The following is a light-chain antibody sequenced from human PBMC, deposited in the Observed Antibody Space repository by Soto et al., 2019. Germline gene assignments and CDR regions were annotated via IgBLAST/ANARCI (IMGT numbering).Light chain of an antibody. J-gene: IGKJ1*01. CDR3: QEYNDWPRGT. CDR2: KAS. Sequence: QLTQSPSILSASVGDRVPLTCRASQSIGSWVAWYQQKPGRAPNLLIHKASHLESGVPSRFSGSGSGTEFTLTISSLQPEDFALYYCQEYNDWPRGTFGQGTKVDIK. V-gene: IGKV1-5*03. CDR1: QSIGSW.